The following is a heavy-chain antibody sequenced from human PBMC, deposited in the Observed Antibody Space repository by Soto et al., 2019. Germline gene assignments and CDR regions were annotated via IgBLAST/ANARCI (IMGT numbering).Heavy chain of an antibody. CDR2: IYYSGST. CDR3: AVVLTGPCALFDY. CDR1: GGSISSSSYY. D-gene: IGHD2-8*01. Sequence: NPSETLSLTCTVSGGSISSSSYYWCWIRQPPGKGLEWIGSIYYSGSTYYNPSLKSRVTISVDTSKNQFSLKLSSVTAADTAVYYCAVVLTGPCALFDYWGQGTLVTVSS. V-gene: IGHV4-39*01. J-gene: IGHJ4*02.